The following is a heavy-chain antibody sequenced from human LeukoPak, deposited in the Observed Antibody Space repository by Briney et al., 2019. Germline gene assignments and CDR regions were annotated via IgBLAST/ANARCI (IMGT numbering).Heavy chain of an antibody. J-gene: IGHJ4*02. CDR2: INPNSGGT. CDR3: ARDVRDTAMAPIDY. CDR1: GYTFTGYY. D-gene: IGHD5-18*01. V-gene: IGHV1-2*02. Sequence: GASVKVSCKSSGYTFTGYYMHWVRQAPGQGLEWMGWINPNSGGTNYAQKFQGRVTMTRDTSISTAYMELSRLRSDDTAVYYCARDVRDTAMAPIDYWGQRTLVTAS.